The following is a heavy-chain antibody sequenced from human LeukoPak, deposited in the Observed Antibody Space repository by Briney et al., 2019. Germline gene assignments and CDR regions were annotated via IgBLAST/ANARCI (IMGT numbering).Heavy chain of an antibody. J-gene: IGHJ3*02. CDR3: ARAPATRLAPIDAFDI. Sequence: SETLSLTCTVSGGSISSGGYYWRWIRQHPGKGLEWIGYIYYSGSTYYNPSLKSRVTISVDTSKNQFSLKLSSVTAADTAVYYCARAPATRLAPIDAFDIWGQGTMVTVSS. D-gene: IGHD6-6*01. CDR2: IYYSGST. V-gene: IGHV4-31*03. CDR1: GGSISSGGYY.